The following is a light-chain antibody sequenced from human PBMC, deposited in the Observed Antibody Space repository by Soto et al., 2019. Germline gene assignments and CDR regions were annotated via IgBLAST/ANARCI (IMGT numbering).Light chain of an antibody. V-gene: IGKV1-5*01. CDR1: QTINNL. J-gene: IGKJ3*01. Sequence: DIQMTQSPSTVSASVGDTVTITCRTSQTINNLLAWYQKKPGKAPGPLIFDASTVNPGVPSRFSGSGSGTDFTLTISDLQPDDFATYYCQHYDIYGRLTFGPGTTVDIK. CDR3: QHYDIYGRLT. CDR2: DAS.